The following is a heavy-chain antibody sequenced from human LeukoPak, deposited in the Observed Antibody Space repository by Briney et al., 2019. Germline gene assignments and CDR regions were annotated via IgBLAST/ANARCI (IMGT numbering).Heavy chain of an antibody. D-gene: IGHD6-19*01. CDR2: INHSGST. CDR3: ARGPRRGWYDY. CDR1: GGSFSGYY. J-gene: IGHJ4*02. V-gene: IGHV4-34*01. Sequence: SETLSLTCAVYGGSFSGYYWNWIRQPPGKGLEWIGEINHSGSTNYNPSLKSRVTISVDTSKNRFSLKLSSVTAADTAVYYCARGPRRGWYDYWGQGTLVTVSP.